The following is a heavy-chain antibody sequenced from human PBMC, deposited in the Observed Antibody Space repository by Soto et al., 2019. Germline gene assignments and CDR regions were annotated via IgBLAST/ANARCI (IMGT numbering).Heavy chain of an antibody. CDR2: ISANDVGT. CDR1: GFTLRSYA. D-gene: IGHD1-20*01. Sequence: GGSLRLSCEASGFTLRSYAMTWSRQAPGKGLEWVSLISANDVGTYYAESVKTRFTISTDQSRNTVYLQMDSLRADDTAIYYCAKAKNDYNWDNRPPFDYWGQGTLVTVSS. V-gene: IGHV3-23*01. CDR3: AKAKNDYNWDNRPPFDY. J-gene: IGHJ4*02.